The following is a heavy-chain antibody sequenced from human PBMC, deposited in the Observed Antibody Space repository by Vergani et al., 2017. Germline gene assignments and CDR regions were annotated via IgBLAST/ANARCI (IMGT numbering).Heavy chain of an antibody. D-gene: IGHD3-10*01. CDR3: ARRGSGNRGYYYYYGMDV. J-gene: IGHJ6*02. CDR2: ISYDGSNK. Sequence: VQLLESGGGLVQPGGSLRLSCAASGFTFSSYGMHWVRQAPGKGLEWVAVISYDGSNKYYADSVKGRFTISRDNSKNTLYLQMNSLRAEDTAVYYCARRGSGNRGYYYYYGMDVWGQGTTVTVSS. CDR1: GFTFSSYG. V-gene: IGHV3-30*03.